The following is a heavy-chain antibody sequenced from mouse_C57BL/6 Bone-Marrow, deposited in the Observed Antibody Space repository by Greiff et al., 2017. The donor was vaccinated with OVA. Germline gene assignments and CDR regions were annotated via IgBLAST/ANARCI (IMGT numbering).Heavy chain of an antibody. Sequence: QVQLQQPGAELVKPGASVKLSCKASGYTFTSYWMHWVKQRPGQGLEWIGMIHPNSGSTNYNEKFKSKATLTVDKSSSTAYMQLSSLTSEDSAVYDCARYSNYPLYAMDYWGQGTSVTVSS. CDR1: GYTFTSYW. CDR2: IHPNSGST. D-gene: IGHD2-5*01. V-gene: IGHV1-64*01. CDR3: ARYSNYPLYAMDY. J-gene: IGHJ4*01.